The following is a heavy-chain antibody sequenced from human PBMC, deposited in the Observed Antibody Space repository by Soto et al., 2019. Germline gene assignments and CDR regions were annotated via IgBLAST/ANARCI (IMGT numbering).Heavy chain of an antibody. V-gene: IGHV3-21*01. Sequence: EVQLVESGGGLVKPGGSPRLSCAASGFTFSSYSMNWVRQAPGKGLEWVSSISSSSSYIYYADSVKGRFTISRDNAKNSLYLQMNSLRAEDTAVYYCAREMHYGSGSYYNEPSDYWGQGTLVTVSS. CDR1: GFTFSSYS. J-gene: IGHJ4*02. CDR3: AREMHYGSGSYYNEPSDY. D-gene: IGHD3-10*01. CDR2: ISSSSSYI.